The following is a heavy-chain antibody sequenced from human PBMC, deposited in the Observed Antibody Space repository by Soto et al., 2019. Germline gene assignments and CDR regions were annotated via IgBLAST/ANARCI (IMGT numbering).Heavy chain of an antibody. D-gene: IGHD3-10*01. CDR2: IKSAADGETT. Sequence: EVQLVESGGGLVEPGGSLRLSCAASGFTFTNAVMTWVRQAPGKGLEWVGRIKSAADGETTDYAAPVKGRFTISRDDSENTLYLHMNSLETEDTAVYYCTIGFTGRDHWGQGTLVTVSS. CDR1: GFTFTNAV. V-gene: IGHV3-15*01. CDR3: TIGFTGRDH. J-gene: IGHJ4*02.